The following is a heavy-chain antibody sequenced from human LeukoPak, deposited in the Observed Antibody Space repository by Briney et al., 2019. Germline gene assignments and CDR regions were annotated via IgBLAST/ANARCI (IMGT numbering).Heavy chain of an antibody. CDR2: IYYSGDT. J-gene: IGHJ5*02. D-gene: IGHD3-22*01. CDR3: ARGTCYYDNSGPVNWFDP. V-gene: IGHV4-30-2*01. CDR1: GGSIIRGGYS. Sequence: PSETLSLTCAVSGGSIIRGGYSWSWIRQPPGKGLEWIGHIYYSGDTYYNPSLRSRLTISVDGSKNQFSLKLSSVTAADTAVYYCARGTCYYDNSGPVNWFDPWGQGALVTVSS.